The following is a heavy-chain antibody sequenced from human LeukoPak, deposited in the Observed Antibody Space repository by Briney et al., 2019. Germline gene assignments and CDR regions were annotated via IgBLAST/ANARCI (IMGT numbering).Heavy chain of an antibody. CDR1: GYTFTSYY. V-gene: IGHV1-46*01. Sequence: ASVKVSCKASGYTFTSYYMHWVRQAPGQGLEWMGIINPSGGSTSYAQKFQGRVTMTRDTSISTAYMELSRLRSDDTAVYYCARVYYYDSSGYYYYNWFDPWGQGTLVTVSS. J-gene: IGHJ5*02. CDR2: INPSGGST. D-gene: IGHD3-22*01. CDR3: ARVYYYDSSGYYYYNWFDP.